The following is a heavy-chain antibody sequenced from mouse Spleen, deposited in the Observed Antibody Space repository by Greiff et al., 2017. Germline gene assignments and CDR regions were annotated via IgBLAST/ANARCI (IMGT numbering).Heavy chain of an antibody. CDR2: INPNYGTT. V-gene: IGHV1-39*01. D-gene: IGHD1-1*01. J-gene: IGHJ2*01. Sequence: VQLKQSGPELVKPGASVKISCKASGYSFTDYNMNWVKQSNGKSLEWIGVINPNYGTTSYNQKFKGKATLTVDQSSSTAYMQLNSLTSEDSAVYYCARIYYYGSTHYFDYWGQGTTLTVSS. CDR3: ARIYYYGSTHYFDY. CDR1: GYSFTDYN.